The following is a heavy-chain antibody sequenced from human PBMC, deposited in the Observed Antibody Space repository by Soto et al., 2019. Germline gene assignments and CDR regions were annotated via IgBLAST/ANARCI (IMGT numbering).Heavy chain of an antibody. CDR2: IYYSGTT. Sequence: PSETLSLTCTVSGGSIRSGGYYWSWIRQHPGKGLEWIGYIYYSGTTYYNPSLKSRVTMSTDMSENQFSLKLSSVTAADTAVYYCARGIRGVNYYGMGVWGQGTTVTVYS. CDR1: GGSIRSGGYY. V-gene: IGHV4-31*03. CDR3: ARGIRGVNYYGMGV. J-gene: IGHJ6*02. D-gene: IGHD3-10*01.